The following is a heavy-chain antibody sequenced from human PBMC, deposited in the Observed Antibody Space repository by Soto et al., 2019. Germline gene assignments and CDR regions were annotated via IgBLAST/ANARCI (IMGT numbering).Heavy chain of an antibody. Sequence: ASETLSLTCTVSGGSISSSRYYWGWIRQPPGKGLEWIGGIYYSGNTYYNPSLKSRVTISVDTSENQFSLKLSSVTAADTAVYYCARIALVVGATGYFDYWGQGTLVTVSS. CDR1: GGSISSSRYY. CDR2: IYYSGNT. D-gene: IGHD2-15*01. J-gene: IGHJ4*02. V-gene: IGHV4-39*01. CDR3: ARIALVVGATGYFDY.